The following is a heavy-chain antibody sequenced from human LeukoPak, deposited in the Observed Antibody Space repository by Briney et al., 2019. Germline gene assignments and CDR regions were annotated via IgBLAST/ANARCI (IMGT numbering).Heavy chain of an antibody. CDR2: ISGSGGST. Sequence: GGSLRLSCAASGFTFSSYAMSWVRQAPGKGLEWVSAISGSGGSTYYADSVKGRFTISRDNSKNTLYLQMNGLRAEDTAVYYCAKDLAGYCSGGSCYSLGYWGQGTLVTVSP. V-gene: IGHV3-23*01. CDR3: AKDLAGYCSGGSCYSLGY. J-gene: IGHJ4*02. CDR1: GFTFSSYA. D-gene: IGHD2-15*01.